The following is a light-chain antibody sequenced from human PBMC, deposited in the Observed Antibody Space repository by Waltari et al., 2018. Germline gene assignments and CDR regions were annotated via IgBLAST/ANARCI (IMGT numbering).Light chain of an antibody. CDR2: WAS. CDR3: QQYYDIPYT. J-gene: IGKJ2*01. V-gene: IGKV4-1*01. Sequence: DIVMTQSPESLAVSLGERATSRCKSSQTLLYISNNKNYLSWYQQKPGQPPRLLMYWASTRESGVPDRFSGSGSGTDFTLTIGSLQAEDVAVYYCQQYYDIPYTFGQGTKLEIK. CDR1: QTLLYISNNKNY.